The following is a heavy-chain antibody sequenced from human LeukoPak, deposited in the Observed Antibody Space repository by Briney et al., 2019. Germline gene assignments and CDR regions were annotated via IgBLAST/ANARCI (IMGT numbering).Heavy chain of an antibody. CDR2: INPSGEVR. D-gene: IGHD1/OR15-1a*01. Sequence: GGSVKVSCKASGYTLGNLLIHWVRPAPGQGVAWMAIINPSGEVRSYAQKFHGRVTVTRDMSTRTVYMELSDLRPEDTAVYYCARDYSGESEQLTGWWFDPWGQGTLVIVSS. J-gene: IGHJ5*02. V-gene: IGHV1-46*01. CDR3: ARDYSGESEQLTGWWFDP. CDR1: GYTLGNLL.